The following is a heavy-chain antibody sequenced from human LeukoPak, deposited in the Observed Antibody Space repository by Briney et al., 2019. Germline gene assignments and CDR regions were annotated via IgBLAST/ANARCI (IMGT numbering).Heavy chain of an antibody. D-gene: IGHD3-10*01. V-gene: IGHV3-23*01. CDR2: ISGSGGST. Sequence: GGSLRLSCAASGFTFSSYAMSWVRQAPGKGLEWVSAISGSGGSTYYADSVKGRFTISRDNSKNTLYLQMNSLRAEDTAVYYCAKDPPVYGSGSPYYFDYWGQGTLATVSS. CDR1: GFTFSSYA. J-gene: IGHJ4*02. CDR3: AKDPPVYGSGSPYYFDY.